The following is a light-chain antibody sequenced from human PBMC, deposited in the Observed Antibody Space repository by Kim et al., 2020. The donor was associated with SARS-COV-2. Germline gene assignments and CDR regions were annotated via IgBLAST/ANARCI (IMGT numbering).Light chain of an antibody. CDR3: QQYYSTPLT. V-gene: IGKV4-1*01. J-gene: IGKJ4*01. Sequence: AHINYTSSQSVLYSSNDKNYLSWYQHKPGQPPQLLIYWASTRESGVPDRFSGSGAGADYTLSISSLQAEDVAVYYCQQYYSTPLTFGGGTKVDI. CDR1: QSVLYSSNDKNY. CDR2: WAS.